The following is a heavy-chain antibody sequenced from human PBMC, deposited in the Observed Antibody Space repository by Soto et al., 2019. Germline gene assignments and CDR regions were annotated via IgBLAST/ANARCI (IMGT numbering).Heavy chain of an antibody. Sequence: QVQLVQSGAKVKRPGSSVKVSCKASGGTFNSHTINWVRQAPGQGLEWVGRVVPLLGIESHPQKFKDRLTITADTSTGSVVMGLRNLRSEDTAVYYCASDRPEKEVVPVPRQDCDSWGPGTLVTVSS. CDR3: ASDRPEKEVVPVPRQDCDS. J-gene: IGHJ4*02. CDR2: VVPLLGIE. D-gene: IGHD2-15*01. V-gene: IGHV1-69*02. CDR1: GGTFNSHT.